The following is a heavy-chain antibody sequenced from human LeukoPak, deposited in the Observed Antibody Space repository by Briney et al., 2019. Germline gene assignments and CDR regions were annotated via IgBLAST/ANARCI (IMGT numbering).Heavy chain of an antibody. J-gene: IGHJ4*02. D-gene: IGHD3-22*01. V-gene: IGHV3-15*01. CDR2: IKSKTDGGTT. CDR1: GFTFSNAW. CDR3: AKPLRYYDSSGYYQVGYFDY. Sequence: GGSLRLSCAASGFTFSNAWMSWVRQAPGKGLEWVGRIKSKTDGGTTDYAAPVKGRFTISRDDSKNTLYVQMNSLRAEDTAVYYCAKPLRYYDSSGYYQVGYFDYWGQGTLVTVSS.